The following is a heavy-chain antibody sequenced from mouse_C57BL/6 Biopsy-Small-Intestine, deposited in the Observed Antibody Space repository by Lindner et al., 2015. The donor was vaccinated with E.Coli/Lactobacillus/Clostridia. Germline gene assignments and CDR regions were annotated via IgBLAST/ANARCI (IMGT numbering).Heavy chain of an antibody. Sequence: VQLQESGAELVKPGASVKISCKASGYAFSSFWMNWVKQRPGKGLEWIGQIYPGDGDTNYNGKFKGKATLTADKSSSTAYMQLSSLTSEDSAVYFCARSGEFAYWGQGTLVTVSA. CDR2: IYPGDGDT. D-gene: IGHD3-2*02. CDR3: ARSGEFAY. CDR1: GYAFSSFW. V-gene: IGHV1-80*01. J-gene: IGHJ3*01.